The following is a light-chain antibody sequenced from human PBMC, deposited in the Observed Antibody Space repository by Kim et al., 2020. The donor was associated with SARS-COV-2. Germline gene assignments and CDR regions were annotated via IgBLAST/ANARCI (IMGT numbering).Light chain of an antibody. V-gene: IGLV3-1*01. CDR1: NLGDKY. CDR3: QAWDSTSVV. Sequence: SVSPGQTASITCSGENLGDKYVCWYQQKPGQSPVLVIYQDKKRPSGIPERFSGSNSGNTATLTISGTQAMDEADYYCQAWDSTSVVFGGGTQLTVL. J-gene: IGLJ2*01. CDR2: QDK.